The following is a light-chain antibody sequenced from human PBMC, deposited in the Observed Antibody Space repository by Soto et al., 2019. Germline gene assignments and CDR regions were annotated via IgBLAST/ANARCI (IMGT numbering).Light chain of an antibody. CDR3: QQYGSSPSIT. CDR1: LSVSSSY. J-gene: IGKJ5*01. Sequence: EIVLTQSPGTLSLSPGERATLSCRASLSVSSSYLAWYQQKPGQAPRLLIYCASSRATGIPDRFSGSGSGTDFTLTISRLEPEDFAVYYCQQYGSSPSITFGQGTRLEIK. CDR2: CAS. V-gene: IGKV3-20*01.